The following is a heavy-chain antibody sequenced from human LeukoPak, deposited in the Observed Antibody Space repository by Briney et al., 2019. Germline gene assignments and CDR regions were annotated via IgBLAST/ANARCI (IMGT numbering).Heavy chain of an antibody. Sequence: AASVNVSCKASVGTFSSYAISWVRQAPGQGLEWVGGIIPIFGTANYAQKFQGRVTITADESTSTAYMELSSLRSEDTAVYYCARNIVVVPAAYYYYYYGMDVWGQGTTVTVSS. CDR3: ARNIVVVPAAYYYYYYGMDV. CDR1: VGTFSSYA. J-gene: IGHJ6*02. D-gene: IGHD2-2*01. V-gene: IGHV1-69*01. CDR2: IIPIFGTA.